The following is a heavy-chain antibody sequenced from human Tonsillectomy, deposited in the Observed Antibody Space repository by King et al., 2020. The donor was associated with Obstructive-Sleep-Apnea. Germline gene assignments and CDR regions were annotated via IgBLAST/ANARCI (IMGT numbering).Heavy chain of an antibody. D-gene: IGHD3-3*01. J-gene: IGHJ5*02. V-gene: IGHV4-59*01. CDR3: ARTKDDFWSGSNWFDP. Sequence: VQLQESGPGLVKPSETLSLTCTVSGGSISSYYWSWIRQPPGKGLEWIGYIYYSGSTNYNPSLKSRVTISVDTSKNQFYLKLSSVTAADTAVYFCARTKDDFWSGSNWFDPWGQGTLVTVSS. CDR1: GGSISSYY. CDR2: IYYSGST.